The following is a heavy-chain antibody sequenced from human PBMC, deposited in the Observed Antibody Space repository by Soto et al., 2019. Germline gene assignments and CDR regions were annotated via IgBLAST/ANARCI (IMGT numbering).Heavy chain of an antibody. CDR2: VSYGGST. CDR1: GGSIYTYY. D-gene: IGHD3-3*01. Sequence: SETLSLTCNVSGGSIYTYYWNWIRQSPGKGLEWIGYVSYGGSTNYNPSLKSRVTISVDTSKKQFSLKLSSVTAADTAVYYCASYNFGVFFDYWGQGTLVTVSS. V-gene: IGHV4-59*01. CDR3: ASYNFGVFFDY. J-gene: IGHJ4*02.